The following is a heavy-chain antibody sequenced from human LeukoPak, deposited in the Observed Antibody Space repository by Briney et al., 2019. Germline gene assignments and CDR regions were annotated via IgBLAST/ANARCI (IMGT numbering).Heavy chain of an antibody. V-gene: IGHV4-34*12. CDR2: IIHRGST. D-gene: IGHD3-22*01. CDR1: GGSFSGYY. CDR3: ARLGYYDSSGYYYGVFDY. J-gene: IGHJ4*02. Sequence: SETLSLTCAVYGGSFSGYYWSCIRQPPGKGLEWSGEIIHRGSTNYNPSLKSRVTISVDTSKNQFSLKLSSVTAADTAVYYCARLGYYDSSGYYYGVFDYWGQGTLVTVSS.